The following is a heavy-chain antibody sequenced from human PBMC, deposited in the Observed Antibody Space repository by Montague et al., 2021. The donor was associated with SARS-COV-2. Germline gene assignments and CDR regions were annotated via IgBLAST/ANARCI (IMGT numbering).Heavy chain of an antibody. Sequence: SETLSLTCTVSGGAVPTCRYNGDWIERPPGKGLEWSATIAYSGTTYYSPSLQSRATLSMDMSTNQFSLRLTSVTAADTAGFFCARHPTGYPNWFDAWGQGTSVIVSS. CDR3: ARHPTGYPNWFDA. V-gene: IGHV4-39*01. J-gene: IGHJ5*02. CDR2: IAYSGTT. D-gene: IGHD3-9*01. CDR1: GGAVPTCRYN.